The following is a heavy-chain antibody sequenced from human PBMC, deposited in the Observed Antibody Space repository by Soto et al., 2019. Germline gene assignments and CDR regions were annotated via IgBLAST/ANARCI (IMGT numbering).Heavy chain of an antibody. J-gene: IGHJ4*02. D-gene: IGHD3-16*01. CDR2: IKYDATTT. CDR3: ARGALGSYYFDY. CDR1: GFTFNKYW. V-gene: IGHV3-74*01. Sequence: EVQLVESGGGLFQPGGSLRLSCAASGFTFNKYWIHWVRQAPGQGRLWLSRIKYDATTTNYADSVKGRFSISRDNAKNTVYLQMSSLRGDDTAVYYCARGALGSYYFDYWGQGTLVTVSS.